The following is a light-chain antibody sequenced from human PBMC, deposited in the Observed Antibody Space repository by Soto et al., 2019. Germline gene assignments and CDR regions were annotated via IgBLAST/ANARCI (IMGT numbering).Light chain of an antibody. CDR2: AAS. Sequence: DIQITQSPSSLSASVGDRVTITCRASQSISSHLNWYQQKPGKAPKLLIYAASSLLSGVVSRFSGSGSGTDFTLNVSTVQPEDLGSYYCRQCDTTLGTLGQGNKV. CDR1: QSISSH. J-gene: IGKJ1*01. CDR3: RQCDTTLGT. V-gene: IGKV1-39*01.